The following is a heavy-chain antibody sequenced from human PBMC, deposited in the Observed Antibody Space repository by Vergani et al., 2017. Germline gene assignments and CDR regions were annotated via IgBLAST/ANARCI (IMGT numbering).Heavy chain of an antibody. D-gene: IGHD3-10*01. J-gene: IGHJ5*02. V-gene: IGHV3-30*18. CDR3: AKDLGFGGVNWFDP. CDR2: ISYDGSNK. CDR1: GFTFSSYG. Sequence: QVQLVESGGGVVQPGRSLRLSCAASGFTFSSYGMHWVRQAPGKGLEWVAVISYDGSNKYYADSVKGRFTISRDNSKNTLYLQMNSLRAEDTAVYYCAKDLGFGGVNWFDPWGQGTLVTVSS.